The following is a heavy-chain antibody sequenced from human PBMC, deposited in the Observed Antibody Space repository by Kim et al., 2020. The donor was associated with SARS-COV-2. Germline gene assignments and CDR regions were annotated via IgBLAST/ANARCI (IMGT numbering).Heavy chain of an antibody. V-gene: IGHV2-5*02. CDR1: GFSLNTYQVG. J-gene: IGHJ4*02. CDR3: AHTAPGGYDRNFDY. Sequence: SGPTLVNPTQTLTLTCSFSGFSLNTYQVGVGWIRQPPGKALEWLALIYWDDDERYSPSLKSRLTITKDTSKNQVVLTMTNMDPVDTATYYCAHTAPGGYDRNFDYWGQGTLVTVSS. D-gene: IGHD5-12*01. CDR2: IYWDDDE.